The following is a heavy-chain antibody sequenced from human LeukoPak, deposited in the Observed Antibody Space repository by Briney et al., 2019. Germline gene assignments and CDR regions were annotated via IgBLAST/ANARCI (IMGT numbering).Heavy chain of an antibody. V-gene: IGHV1-18*01. CDR3: ARRRSSGYYDAFDI. CDR2: ISAYNGNT. J-gene: IGHJ3*02. D-gene: IGHD3-22*01. Sequence: ASVKVSCKASGYTVTSYGISWVRQAPGQGLEWRGWISAYNGNTNYAQKLQGRVTMTTDTSTSTAYMELRNLRSDDTAVYYCARRRSSGYYDAFDIWGQGTMVTVSS. CDR1: GYTVTSYG.